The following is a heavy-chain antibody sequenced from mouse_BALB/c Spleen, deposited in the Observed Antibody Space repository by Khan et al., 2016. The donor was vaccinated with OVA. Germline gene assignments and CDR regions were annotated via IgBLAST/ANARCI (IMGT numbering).Heavy chain of an antibody. CDR3: ARNREPDYFDY. J-gene: IGHJ2*01. Sequence: VQLVESGPGLVAPSQSLSITCTVSGFSLTRHGIHWVRQPPGKGLEWLGIIWAGGSTNYNSALMSRLSITKDSSKSQVFLKMNSLQTDDTVIYYCARNREPDYFDYWGQGTTLTVSS. CDR2: IWAGGST. CDR1: GFSLTRHG. V-gene: IGHV2-9*02.